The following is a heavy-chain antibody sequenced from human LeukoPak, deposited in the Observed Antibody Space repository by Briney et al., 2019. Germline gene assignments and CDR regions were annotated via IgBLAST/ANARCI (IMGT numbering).Heavy chain of an antibody. J-gene: IGHJ4*02. CDR3: ARDQKYSGSYGGTDY. CDR1: GFTFSSYA. D-gene: IGHD1-26*01. V-gene: IGHV3-64*01. CDR2: ISSNGGST. Sequence: GGSPRLSCAASGFTFSSYAMHWVRQAPGKGLEYVSAISSNGGSTYYANSVKGRFTISRDNSKNTLYLQMGSLRAEDMAVYYCARDQKYSGSYGGTDYWGQGTLVTVSS.